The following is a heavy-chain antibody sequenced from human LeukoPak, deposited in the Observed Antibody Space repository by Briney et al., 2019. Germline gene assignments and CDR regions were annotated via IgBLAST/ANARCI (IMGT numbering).Heavy chain of an antibody. J-gene: IGHJ2*01. D-gene: IGHD3-22*01. V-gene: IGHV3-7*01. CDR3: AREGSDYYDQNWYFDL. Sequence: GGSLRLSCAASGFTFSFYWMTWVRQAPGKGLEWVANIKQDGSEKYYVDSVRGRFTISRDNAKNSLYLQMNSLRAEDTAVYYCAREGSDYYDQNWYFDLWGRGTLVTVSS. CDR1: GFTFSFYW. CDR2: IKQDGSEK.